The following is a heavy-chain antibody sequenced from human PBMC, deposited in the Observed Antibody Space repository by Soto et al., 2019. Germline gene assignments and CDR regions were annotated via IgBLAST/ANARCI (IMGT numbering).Heavy chain of an antibody. D-gene: IGHD1-7*01. Sequence: QVQLLESGGGAVQPERSLRLSCAASGFTFSSYAMHWVRQAPGKGLEWVAVISYDGNNKYYAESVKGRFTISRDNSKNTLYLQMSSLRPEVTAVYYCAGGKGTNSGAYYYYGMDVWGQGTTVTVSS. CDR3: AGGKGTNSGAYYYYGMDV. CDR2: ISYDGNNK. J-gene: IGHJ6*02. V-gene: IGHV3-30-3*01. CDR1: GFTFSSYA.